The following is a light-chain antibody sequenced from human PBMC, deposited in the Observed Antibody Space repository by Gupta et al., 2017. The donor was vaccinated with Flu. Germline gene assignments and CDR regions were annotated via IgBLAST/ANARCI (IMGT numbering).Light chain of an antibody. V-gene: IGKV1-39*01. CDR2: TAS. CDR1: QTISSS. Sequence: DIQMTQSPSSLSASIGDRVTITCRASQTISSSLSWYRQRPGKAPELLIYTASTLQSGVPSRFSGSGSGTDFTLTISARQPEDFASYYCQQKDSPPIAFGQGTKVDIK. CDR3: QQKDSPPIA. J-gene: IGKJ1*01.